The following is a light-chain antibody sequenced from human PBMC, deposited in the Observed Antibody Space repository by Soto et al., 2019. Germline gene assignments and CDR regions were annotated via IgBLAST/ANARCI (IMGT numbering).Light chain of an antibody. CDR2: EVS. V-gene: IGLV2-14*01. CDR3: SSYTSSSTRV. CDR1: SSDVGGYNY. J-gene: IGLJ3*02. Sequence: QSALTQPASVSGSPGQSITISCTGTSSDVGGYNYVSWYQQHPGKAPKLMIYEVSNRPSGVSNRFSGSKSGNTASLTTSGLQAEDEADYYWSSYTSSSTRVFGGGTKLTVL.